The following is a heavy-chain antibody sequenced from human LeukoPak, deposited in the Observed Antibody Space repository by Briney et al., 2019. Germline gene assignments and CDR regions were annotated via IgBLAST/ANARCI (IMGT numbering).Heavy chain of an antibody. CDR1: GGSITSHH. J-gene: IGHJ6*03. D-gene: IGHD3-9*01. Sequence: PSETLSLTCAVPGGSITSHHWSWIRQPPGKGLEWIGYIYYSGSTYYNPSLKSRVTISVDTSKNQFSLKLSSVTAADTAVYYCARGLTYYDILTGYREDYYMDVWGKGTTVTVSS. V-gene: IGHV4-59*06. CDR2: IYYSGST. CDR3: ARGLTYYDILTGYREDYYMDV.